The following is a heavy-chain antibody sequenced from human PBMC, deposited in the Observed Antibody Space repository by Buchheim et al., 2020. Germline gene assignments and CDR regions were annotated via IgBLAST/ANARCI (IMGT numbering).Heavy chain of an antibody. CDR1: GFTFSNYD. Sequence: QVQLVESGGGVVQPGRSLRLSCAASGFTFSNYDMHWVRQAPGKGLEWVSFIRYDGSTKYYTDAVKGRFTISRDNSKNSLYLQMNSLGVEDTAVYYCARFYDTISSLDVWG. V-gene: IGHV3-30*02. D-gene: IGHD3-22*01. CDR3: ARFYDTISSLDV. J-gene: IGHJ3*01. CDR2: IRYDGSTK.